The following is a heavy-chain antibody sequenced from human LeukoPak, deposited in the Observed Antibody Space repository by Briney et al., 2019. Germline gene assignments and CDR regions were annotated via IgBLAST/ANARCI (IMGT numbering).Heavy chain of an antibody. J-gene: IGHJ6*03. CDR1: GGSISSYY. D-gene: IGHD2-2*02. CDR2: IYTSGST. CDR3: AGRHCSSTSCYTLYYYYMDV. Sequence: SETLSLTCTVSGGSISSYYWSWLRQPAGKGLEWLGRIYTSGSTNYNPSLKSRVTMSVDTSKNQFSLKLSSVTAADTAVYYCAGRHCSSTSCYTLYYYYMDVWGKGTTVTVSS. V-gene: IGHV4-4*07.